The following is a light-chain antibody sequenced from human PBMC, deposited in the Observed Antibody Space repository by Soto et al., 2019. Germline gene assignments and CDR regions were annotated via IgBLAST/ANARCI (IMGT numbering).Light chain of an antibody. J-gene: IGKJ1*01. CDR1: QSVSSSY. V-gene: IGKV3-20*01. Sequence: EIVLTQSPGTLSLSPGERATLSCRASQSVSSSYLAWYQQKPGQAPRLLIYVASSRATGIPDRFRGSGSGTDFTLTISRLEPEDFAVYYCQQYGSSPRTFGQGTKVEIK. CDR2: VAS. CDR3: QQYGSSPRT.